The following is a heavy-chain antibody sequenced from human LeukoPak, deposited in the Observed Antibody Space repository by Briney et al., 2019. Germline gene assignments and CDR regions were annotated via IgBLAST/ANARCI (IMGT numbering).Heavy chain of an antibody. Sequence: WVSVIYSGGSTYYADSVKGRFTISRDNSKNTLYLQMNSLRAEDTALYYCAKDISFLNYFDYWGQGTLVTVSS. J-gene: IGHJ4*02. V-gene: IGHV3-53*05. CDR2: IYSGGST. D-gene: IGHD3-3*01. CDR3: AKDISFLNYFDY.